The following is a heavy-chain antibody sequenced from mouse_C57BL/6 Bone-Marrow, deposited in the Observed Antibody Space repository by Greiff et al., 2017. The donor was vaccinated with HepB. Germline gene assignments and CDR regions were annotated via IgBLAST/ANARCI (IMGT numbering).Heavy chain of an antibody. V-gene: IGHV1-15*01. D-gene: IGHD1-1*02. CDR2: IDPETGGT. CDR3: EGWENAMDY. Sequence: QVQLKQSGAELVRPGASVTLSCKASGYTFTDYEMHWVKQTPVHGLEWIGAIDPETGGTAYNQKFKGKAILTADKSSSTAYMELRSLTSEDSAVYYCEGWENAMDYWGQGTSVTVSS. J-gene: IGHJ4*01. CDR1: GYTFTDYE.